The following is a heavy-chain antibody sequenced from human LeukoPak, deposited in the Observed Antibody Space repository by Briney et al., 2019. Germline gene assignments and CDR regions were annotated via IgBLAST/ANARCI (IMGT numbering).Heavy chain of an antibody. J-gene: IGHJ4*02. CDR2: MNPNSGNT. D-gene: IGHD3-3*01. V-gene: IGHV1-8*02. CDR3: ARGQKRSTYYDFWRGYYPPLYFDY. CDR1: GYTFTSYD. Sequence: GASVKVSCKASGYTFTSYDINWVRQATGQGLEWMGWMNPNSGNTGYAQKFQGRVTMTRNTSISTAYMELSSLRSEDTAVYYCARGQKRSTYYDFWRGYYPPLYFDYWGQGTLVTVSS.